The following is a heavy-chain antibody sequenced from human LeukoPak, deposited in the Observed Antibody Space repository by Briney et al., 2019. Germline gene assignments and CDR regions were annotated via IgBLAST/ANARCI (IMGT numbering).Heavy chain of an antibody. V-gene: IGHV3-74*01. J-gene: IGHJ3*02. CDR3: ADRAFDI. CDR1: GYTFTSYW. CDR2: INSDGSST. Sequence: SCKASGYTFTSYWMHWVRQAPGKGLVWVSRINSDGSSTSYADSVKGRFTISRDNAKNTLYLQMNSLRAEDTAVYYCADRAFDIWGQGTMVTVSS.